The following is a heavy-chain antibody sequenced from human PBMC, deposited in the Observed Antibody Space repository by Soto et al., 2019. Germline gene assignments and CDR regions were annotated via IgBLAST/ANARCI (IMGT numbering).Heavy chain of an antibody. Sequence: QVQLQQWGAGPLRPLETLSLTCGVSGGSFSGSYWAWIRQPPGKGLEWIGEINDRGSINYNPSLKSRVSISVDTSKNHYSLTLRSVTAADTAVYYCARESHDRLTGPPWVWYFDLWGRGTLVTVSS. V-gene: IGHV4-34*01. D-gene: IGHD3-9*01. CDR3: ARESHDRLTGPPWVWYFDL. CDR1: GGSFSGSY. J-gene: IGHJ2*01. CDR2: INDRGSI.